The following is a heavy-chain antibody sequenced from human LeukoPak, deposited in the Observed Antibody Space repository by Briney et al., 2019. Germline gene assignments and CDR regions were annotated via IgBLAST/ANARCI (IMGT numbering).Heavy chain of an antibody. CDR1: GYTFTANF. CDR3: ARVGHFYYDSSGYYLDAFDI. V-gene: IGHV1-2*02. CDR2: INPNSGGT. J-gene: IGHJ3*02. D-gene: IGHD3-22*01. Sequence: ASVKVSCKTSGYTFTANFMHWVRQAPGQGLEWMGLINPNSGGTNYAQKFQGRVTMTRDTSISTAYMELSRLRSDDTAVYYCARVGHFYYDSSGYYLDAFDIWGQGTMVTVSS.